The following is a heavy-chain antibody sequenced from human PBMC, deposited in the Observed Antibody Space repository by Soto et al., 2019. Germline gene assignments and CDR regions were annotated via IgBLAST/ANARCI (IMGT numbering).Heavy chain of an antibody. J-gene: IGHJ4*02. V-gene: IGHV4-30-4*01. CDR2: IYYGGKT. CDR3: ARAGIRAFDS. CDR1: GGSVSSGDFY. Sequence: SETLSLTCTVSGGSVSSGDFYWTWIRQSPGKGLEWIGYIYYGGKTFYNPSLNGRITISVDTSKNHFSLNLFSVTAADTAVYYCARAGIRAFDSWGQGTLVTVSS.